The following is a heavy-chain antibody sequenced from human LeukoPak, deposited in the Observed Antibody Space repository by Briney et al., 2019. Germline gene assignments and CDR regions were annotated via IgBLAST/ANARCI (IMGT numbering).Heavy chain of an antibody. CDR3: ARHASVSGNWPRPLDS. V-gene: IGHV4-39*01. Sequence: PSETLSLTCTVSGDSISSYYWGWIRQPPGKGLEWIGNIYYSGSTYYNPSLKSRVTISVDTSKNQFSLKLTSVTAADTAVYYCARHASVSGNWPRPLDSWGQGSLVTVSS. J-gene: IGHJ4*02. CDR2: IYYSGST. D-gene: IGHD6-19*01. CDR1: GDSISSYY.